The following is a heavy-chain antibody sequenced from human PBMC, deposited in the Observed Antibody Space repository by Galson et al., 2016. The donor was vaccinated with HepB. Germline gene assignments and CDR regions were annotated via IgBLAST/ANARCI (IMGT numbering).Heavy chain of an antibody. CDR2: IYPGDSDT. V-gene: IGHV5-51*01. J-gene: IGHJ4*02. CDR3: ARHALHSNSWYIGS. Sequence: QSGAEVKQPGESLKISCQGSGYKFTSYWIGWVRQVPGKGLEWMGTIYPGDSDTRYSPSFQGQVTISVDKSISTAYLQWSSLKASDSAMYYCARHALHSNSWYIGSWGQGTLVTGSS. CDR1: GYKFTSYW. D-gene: IGHD6-13*01.